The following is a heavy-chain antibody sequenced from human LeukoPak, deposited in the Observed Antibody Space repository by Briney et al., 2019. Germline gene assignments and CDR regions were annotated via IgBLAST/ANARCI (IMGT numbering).Heavy chain of an antibody. CDR3: ASSYGSSAYYPFDY. J-gene: IGHJ4*02. CDR2: ISDSGGST. V-gene: IGHV3-23*01. D-gene: IGHD3-22*01. Sequence: GGSLRLSCVASGFAFRNNAMSWVRPARGKGLEGVSLISDSGGSTNYADTVKGRFTISRDNSKNTLYLQMNTLRAEDTAIYYRASSYGSSAYYPFDYWGQGTLVTVFS. CDR1: GFAFRNNA.